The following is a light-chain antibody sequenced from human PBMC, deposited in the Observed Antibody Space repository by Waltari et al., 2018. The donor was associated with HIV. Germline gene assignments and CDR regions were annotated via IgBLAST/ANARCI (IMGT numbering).Light chain of an antibody. CDR1: QSVGGD. V-gene: IGKV3-15*01. CDR2: GAT. Sequence: DTVMTQSPDILSVSPGERPTLSCRASQSVGGDVAWYQQKPGQAPRLLIYGATSRATGIPARFSASGYGTEFILTISSLQSEDFAVYFCQQYNHWPLTFGGGTKVEIK. CDR3: QQYNHWPLT. J-gene: IGKJ4*01.